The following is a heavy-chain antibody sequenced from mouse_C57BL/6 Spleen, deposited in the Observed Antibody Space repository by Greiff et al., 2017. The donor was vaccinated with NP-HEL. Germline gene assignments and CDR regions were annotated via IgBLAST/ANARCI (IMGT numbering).Heavy chain of an antibody. J-gene: IGHJ4*01. CDR3: ARGGDYSNYVDYYAMDY. CDR1: FNIKDYY. V-gene: IGHV14-2*01. CDR2: IDPEDGET. Sequence: FNIKDYYMHWVKQRTEQGLEWIGRIDPEDGETKYAPKFQGKATITADTSSNTAYLQRSSLTSEDTAVYYCARGGDYSNYVDYYAMDYWGQGTSVTVSS. D-gene: IGHD2-5*01.